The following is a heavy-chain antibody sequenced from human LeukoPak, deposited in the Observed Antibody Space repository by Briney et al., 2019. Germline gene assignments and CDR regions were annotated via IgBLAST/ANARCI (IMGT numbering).Heavy chain of an antibody. J-gene: IGHJ5*02. CDR3: ARGVNWFDP. CDR1: GFSLTTSGMC. D-gene: IGHD2-8*01. CDR2: IDWDDDE. Sequence: SGPTLVHPPQTLTLTCTFSGFSLTTSGMCVSWIRQPPGKALEWLARIDWDDDEYYSTSLQTRLTISKDTSKNQVVLTMANMDPVDTATYYCARGVNWFDPWGQGTLVTVSS. V-gene: IGHV2-70*11.